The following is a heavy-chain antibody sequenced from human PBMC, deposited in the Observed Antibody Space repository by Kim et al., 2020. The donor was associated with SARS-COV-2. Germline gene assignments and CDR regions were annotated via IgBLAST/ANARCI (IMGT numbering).Heavy chain of an antibody. V-gene: IGHV4-34*01. J-gene: IGHJ4*02. Sequence: SETLSLTCAVYGGSFSGYYWSWIRQPPGKGLEWIGEINHSGSTNYNPSLKSRVTISVDTSKNQFSLKLSSVTAADTAVYYCARVGRGYSYGGYGAICDYWGQGTLVTVSS. CDR3: ARVGRGYSYGGYGAICDY. CDR1: GGSFSGYY. CDR2: INHSGST. D-gene: IGHD5-18*01.